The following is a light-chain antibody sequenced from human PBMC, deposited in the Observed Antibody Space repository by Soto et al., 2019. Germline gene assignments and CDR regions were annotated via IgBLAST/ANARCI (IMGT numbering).Light chain of an antibody. Sequence: QSVLSQPASVSGSPGQSITISCSGGSGDVGGHNYVSWFQHHSGKAPKLIIYSVNNRPSGISTRFSGSKSGDTASLTISGLQAEDEADYYCSSFTNTYSRYAFGTGTKLTVL. CDR2: SVN. V-gene: IGLV2-14*01. J-gene: IGLJ1*01. CDR3: SSFTNTYSRYA. CDR1: SGDVGGHNY.